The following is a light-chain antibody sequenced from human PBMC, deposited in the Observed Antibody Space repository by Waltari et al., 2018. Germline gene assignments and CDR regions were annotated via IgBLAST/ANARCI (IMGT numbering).Light chain of an antibody. J-gene: IGLJ3*02. CDR3: AAWDDSLSGWV. V-gene: IGLV1-47*01. CDR2: RHN. Sequence: QSVLTQPPSASGTPGQRVTISCSGSSSNIGSNYVYWYQQRPGTAPKLLIYRHNQRPSGVPARFSGSKSGTSASRAISGLRSEDEADYYCAAWDDSLSGWVFGGGTKLTVL. CDR1: SSNIGSNY.